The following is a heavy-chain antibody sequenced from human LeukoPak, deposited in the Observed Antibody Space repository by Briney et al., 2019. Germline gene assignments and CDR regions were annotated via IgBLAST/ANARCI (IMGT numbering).Heavy chain of an antibody. CDR3: ARETRLLGYSSGLGFNY. CDR1: GGSISSWS. Sequence: SETLSLTCTVPGGSISSWSWSWIRQPPGKGLEWIGHIYESGSTDYNPSLKSRVTMSVDTSKNQFSLKLNSVTAADTAVYYCARETRLLGYSSGLGFNYWGQGTLVTVSS. D-gene: IGHD6-19*01. V-gene: IGHV4-59*01. CDR2: IYESGST. J-gene: IGHJ4*02.